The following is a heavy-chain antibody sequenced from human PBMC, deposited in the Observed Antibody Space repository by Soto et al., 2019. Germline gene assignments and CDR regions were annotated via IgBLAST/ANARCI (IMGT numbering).Heavy chain of an antibody. CDR3: AREMGFCTTTSCHAGPLYYYMDV. CDR2: INHIGRT. V-gene: IGHV4-34*01. CDR1: GGSGSFSGYY. J-gene: IGHJ6*03. D-gene: IGHD2-2*01. Sequence: SETLSLTCVIDGGSGSFSGYYSSWIRQPPGKGLEWIGEINHIGRTNYNPSLKSRVSISVDTSKNQFSLNLSSVTGADTAVYFCAREMGFCTTTSCHAGPLYYYMDVWGKGTTVTVSS.